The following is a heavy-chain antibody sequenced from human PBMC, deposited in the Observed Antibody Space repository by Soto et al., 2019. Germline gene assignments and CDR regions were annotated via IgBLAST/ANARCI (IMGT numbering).Heavy chain of an antibody. CDR2: INAVYGNT. D-gene: IGHD2-2*02. J-gene: IGHJ4*02. V-gene: IGHV1-3*01. CDR3: ARAGDDCSTTTCYIIDY. Sequence: AAVKVSCKTCGCTFTRYAMHWVRQAPGQRLEWMGWINAVYGNTKYSQNFQGRVTLTRDTSASTAYMELSSLRSEDTAVYYCARAGDDCSTTTCYIIDYWGQGTLVTVSS. CDR1: GCTFTRYA.